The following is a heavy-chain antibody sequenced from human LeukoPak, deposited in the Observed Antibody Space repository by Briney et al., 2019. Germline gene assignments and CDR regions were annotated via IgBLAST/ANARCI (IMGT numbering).Heavy chain of an antibody. D-gene: IGHD3-22*01. CDR2: ISNDGSVE. V-gene: IGHV3-30*04. Sequence: PGGSLRLSCAASGFTFSNYAIHWVRQAPGKGLEWVAVISNDGSVEYHADSVEGRVTISRDNSKNTVSLQMSSLRAEDTAIYYCARAFENTTVVTFYFDYWGQGALVTVSS. CDR3: ARAFENTTVVTFYFDY. J-gene: IGHJ4*02. CDR1: GFTFSNYA.